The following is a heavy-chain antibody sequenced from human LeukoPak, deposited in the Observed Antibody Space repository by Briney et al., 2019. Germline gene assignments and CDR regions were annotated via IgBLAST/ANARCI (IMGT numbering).Heavy chain of an antibody. CDR1: GFTFSSYW. D-gene: IGHD2-2*01. CDR2: INSDGSST. J-gene: IGHJ6*04. V-gene: IGHV3-74*01. CDR3: ARDQYGADYYYYGMDV. Sequence: PGGSLRLSCTASGFTFSSYWMHWVRQAPGKGLVWVSRINSDGSSTSYADSVKGRFTISRDNAKNTLYLQMNSLRAEDTAVCYCARDQYGADYYYYGMDVWGKGTTVTVSS.